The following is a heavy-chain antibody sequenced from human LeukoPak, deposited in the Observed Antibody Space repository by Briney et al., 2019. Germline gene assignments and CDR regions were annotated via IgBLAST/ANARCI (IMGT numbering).Heavy chain of an antibody. CDR3: TRYNNDHFDY. J-gene: IGHJ4*02. CDR2: IAYDGSRA. CDR1: GFTFGGYG. V-gene: IGHV3-33*01. Sequence: HPGRSLRLSCAGSGFTFGGYGMHWLRQTPGKGLEWVAVIAYDGSRAFYADSVKGRFTISRDNSKNTMSVQMDDLRAEDTAVYYCTRYNNDHFDYWGQGTLVTVSS. D-gene: IGHD1-14*01.